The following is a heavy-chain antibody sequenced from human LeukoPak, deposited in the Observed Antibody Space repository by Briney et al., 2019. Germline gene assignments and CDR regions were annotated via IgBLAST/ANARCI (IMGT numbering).Heavy chain of an antibody. CDR1: GGTFSSYA. CDR3: ASESPGGNGWFDP. CDR2: IIPIFGTA. D-gene: IGHD4-23*01. J-gene: IGHJ5*02. V-gene: IGHV1-69*05. Sequence: SVKVSCKASGGTFSSYAISWVRQAPGQGLEWMGRIIPIFGTANYAQRFQGRVTITTDESTNTDYMELSSLRSEDTAVYYWASESPGGNGWFDPWGQGTLVTVSS.